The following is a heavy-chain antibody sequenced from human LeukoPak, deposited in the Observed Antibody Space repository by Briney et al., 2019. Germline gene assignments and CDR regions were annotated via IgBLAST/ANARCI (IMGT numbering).Heavy chain of an antibody. CDR1: GFTFSSYA. D-gene: IGHD2-2*02. CDR3: ARDLGYCSSTSCYTDYYYYGMDV. V-gene: IGHV3-30*04. Sequence: GGSLRLSCAASGFTFSSYAMHWVRQAPGKGLEWVAVISYDGSNKYYADSVKGRFTISRDNPKNTLYLQMNSLRAEDTAVYYCARDLGYCSSTSCYTDYYYYGMDVWGQGTTVTVSS. CDR2: ISYDGSNK. J-gene: IGHJ6*02.